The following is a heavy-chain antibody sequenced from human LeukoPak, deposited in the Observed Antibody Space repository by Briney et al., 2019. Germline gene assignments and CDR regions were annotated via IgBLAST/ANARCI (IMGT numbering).Heavy chain of an antibody. D-gene: IGHD4-17*01. CDR1: GGSISSGDYY. CDR3: ARISDYGDYLIDY. J-gene: IGHJ4*02. CDR2: IYYSGST. V-gene: IGHV4-30-4*01. Sequence: PSQTLSLTCTVSGGSISSGDYYWTWFRKPPGKGLRGIGYIYYSGSTYYNPSLKSRVTISVDTSKNQFSLKLSSVTAADTAVYYCARISDYGDYLIDYWGQGTLVTVSS.